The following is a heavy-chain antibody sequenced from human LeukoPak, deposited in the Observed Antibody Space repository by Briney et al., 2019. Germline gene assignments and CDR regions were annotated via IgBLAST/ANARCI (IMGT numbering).Heavy chain of an antibody. V-gene: IGHV4-59*08. J-gene: IGHJ3*02. Sequence: SETLSLTCTVSGGSISSYYWSWIRQPPGKGLEWIGYVYYSGSTNYNPSLKSRVTISVDTSKNQFSLKLSSVTAADTAVYYCASQQRGTFDIWGQGTMVTVSS. CDR2: VYYSGST. CDR1: GGSISSYY. D-gene: IGHD6-25*01. CDR3: ASQQRGTFDI.